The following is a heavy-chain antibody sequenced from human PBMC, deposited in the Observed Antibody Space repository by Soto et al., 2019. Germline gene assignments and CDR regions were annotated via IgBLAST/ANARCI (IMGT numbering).Heavy chain of an antibody. V-gene: IGHV4-39*01. CDR2: IYYSGST. J-gene: IGHJ5*02. CDR1: GGSISSSSYY. Sequence: SETLSLTCTVSGGSISSSSYYWGWIRQPPGKGLEWIGGIYYSGSTYYNPSLKSRVTISVDTSKNRFSRKLSPVTAADTAVYYCAPIVPAARNPFDPWGQGTLVTVSS. D-gene: IGHD2-2*01. CDR3: APIVPAARNPFDP.